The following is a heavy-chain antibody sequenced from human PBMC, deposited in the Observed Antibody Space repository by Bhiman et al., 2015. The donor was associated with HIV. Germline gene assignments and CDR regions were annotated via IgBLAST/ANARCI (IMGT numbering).Heavy chain of an antibody. J-gene: IGHJ4*02. CDR2: IRYDGSHK. CDR1: GFTFSFYG. V-gene: IGHV3-30*02. CDR3: ATRGLPPAHGY. D-gene: IGHD3-10*01. Sequence: QVQLVESGGGVVQPGGSLRLSCAASGFTFSFYGMYWVRQAPGKGLEWVAFIRYDGSHKYYADSVKGRFTISRDNSKNTLYLQMSSLRTEDTAVYYCATRGLPPAHGYWGQGTLVTVSS.